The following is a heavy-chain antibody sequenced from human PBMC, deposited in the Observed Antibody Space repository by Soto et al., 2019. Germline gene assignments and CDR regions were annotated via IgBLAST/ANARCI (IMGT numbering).Heavy chain of an antibody. D-gene: IGHD5-18*01. CDR3: ARSRGYSYGSIYGMDV. Sequence: FAVKGYCKGCVWGFSGYVISWLLQATGKGLEWMGGIIPIFGTANYAQKFQGRVTITADKSTSTAYMELSSLRSEDTAVYYCARSRGYSYGSIYGMDVWGQGTTVTVSS. CDR1: VWGFSGYV. V-gene: IGHV1-69*06. J-gene: IGHJ6*02. CDR2: IIPIFGTA.